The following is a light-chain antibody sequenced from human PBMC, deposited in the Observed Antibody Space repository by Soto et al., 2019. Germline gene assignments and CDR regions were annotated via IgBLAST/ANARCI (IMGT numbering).Light chain of an antibody. Sequence: EIVLTQSPGTLSLSPGERATLSCRASQSVSSSYLAWYQQKPGQAPRLLIYGASSRATGIPDRFRGSGPGTDFTLTISRLEPEDFAVYYCHQYGSSAWTFGQGTKLDIK. V-gene: IGKV3-20*01. J-gene: IGKJ1*01. CDR2: GAS. CDR3: HQYGSSAWT. CDR1: QSVSSSY.